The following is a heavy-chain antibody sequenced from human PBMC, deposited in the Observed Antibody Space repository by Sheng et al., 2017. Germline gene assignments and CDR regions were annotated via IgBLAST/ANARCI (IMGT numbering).Heavy chain of an antibody. J-gene: IGHJ4*02. Sequence: EVQLVESGGGLVQPGGSLRLSCAASGFTFSSYAMSWVRQAPGKGLEWVSAIRASGSSTYYADSVKGRFTISRDNSKNTLFLQMNSLRAEDTAVYYCAKTIHGYISGWYWGAGVDYFDYWGQGTLVTVSS. CDR2: IRASGSST. D-gene: IGHD6-19*01. V-gene: IGHV3-23*04. CDR3: AKTIHGYISGWYWGAGVDYFDY. CDR1: GFTFSSYA.